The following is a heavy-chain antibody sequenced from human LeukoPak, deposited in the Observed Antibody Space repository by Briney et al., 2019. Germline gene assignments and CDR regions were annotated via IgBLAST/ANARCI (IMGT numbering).Heavy chain of an antibody. D-gene: IGHD1-26*01. Sequence: SETLSLTCTVSGGSISSYYWSWIRQPPGKGLEWIGYIYYSGSTNYNPSLKSRVTISVDTSKNQFSLKLSSVTAADTAVYYCARDKGRWDDAFDIWGQGTMVTVSS. J-gene: IGHJ3*02. CDR3: ARDKGRWDDAFDI. V-gene: IGHV4-59*01. CDR1: GGSISSYY. CDR2: IYYSGST.